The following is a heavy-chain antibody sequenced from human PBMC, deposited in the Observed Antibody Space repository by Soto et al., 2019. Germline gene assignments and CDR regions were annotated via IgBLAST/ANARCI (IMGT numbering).Heavy chain of an antibody. CDR1: GYSFTSQY. Sequence: QVQLVQSGAEVKKPGASVKISCEASGYSFTSQYVHWVRQAPGQGLEWMGIINPNGGSTTYAQKFQGRVTMTRDTVNSKIYMGLDPLDFGEPAVYYCSKEPGLRPGGGGTEPLDIWGQGTMVTVAS. CDR2: INPNGGST. J-gene: IGHJ3*02. V-gene: IGHV1-46*03. CDR3: SKEPGLRPGGGGTEPLDI. D-gene: IGHD5-12*01.